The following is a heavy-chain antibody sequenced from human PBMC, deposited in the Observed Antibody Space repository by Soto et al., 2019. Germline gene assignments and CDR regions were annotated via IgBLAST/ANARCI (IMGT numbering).Heavy chain of an antibody. CDR3: ARGPAVVPAAIYYYYGMDV. D-gene: IGHD2-2*01. CDR1: GYTFTSYA. Sequence: QVQLVQSGAEVKKPGASVKDSCKASGYTFTSYAMHWVRQAPGQRLEWMGWINAGNGNTKYSQKFQGRVTITRDTSASTAYMELSSLRSEDTAVYYCARGPAVVPAAIYYYYGMDVWGQGTTVTVSS. J-gene: IGHJ6*02. CDR2: INAGNGNT. V-gene: IGHV1-3*01.